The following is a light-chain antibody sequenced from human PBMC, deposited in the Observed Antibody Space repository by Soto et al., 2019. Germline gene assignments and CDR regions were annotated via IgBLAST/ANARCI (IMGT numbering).Light chain of an antibody. Sequence: EIVLTQSPGTLSLSPGERATLSCRASQSVSSYLAWYQQKPGQAPRLLIYGTSSRATGIPDRFSGSGSGTDFTLTISRLEPEDFAVYYCQQYNTSSWTFGQGTKVDIK. J-gene: IGKJ1*01. CDR3: QQYNTSSWT. CDR2: GTS. CDR1: QSVSSY. V-gene: IGKV3-20*01.